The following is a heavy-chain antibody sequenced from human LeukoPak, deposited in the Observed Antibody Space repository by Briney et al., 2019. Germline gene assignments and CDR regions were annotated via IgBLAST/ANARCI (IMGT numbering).Heavy chain of an antibody. V-gene: IGHV3-23*01. D-gene: IGHD4-23*01. J-gene: IGHJ3*01. CDR3: VKDANGDYGGTFDF. Sequence: PGGSLRLSCAVSGFTFSNYTLIWVRQAPGKGLEWISSIRGTGGTTYYADSVKGRCTISRDNSRNSVYLQMASLRAEDTALYFCVKDANGDYGGTFDFWGAGTMVTVSS. CDR2: IRGTGGTT. CDR1: GFTFSNYT.